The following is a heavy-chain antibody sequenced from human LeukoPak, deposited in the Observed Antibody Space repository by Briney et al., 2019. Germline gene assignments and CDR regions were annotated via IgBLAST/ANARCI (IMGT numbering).Heavy chain of an antibody. CDR1: GFTFSSYG. D-gene: IGHD2-15*01. V-gene: IGHV3-30*02. Sequence: GGSLRLSCAASGFTFSSYGMHWVRQAPGKGLEWVAVIWYDGSNKYYADSVKGRFTISRDNSHNTVDLQMNSLTAEDMAVYFCAKSYCSGGSCYSWSVDYWGQGTLVTVSP. J-gene: IGHJ4*02. CDR3: AKSYCSGGSCYSWSVDY. CDR2: IWYDGSNK.